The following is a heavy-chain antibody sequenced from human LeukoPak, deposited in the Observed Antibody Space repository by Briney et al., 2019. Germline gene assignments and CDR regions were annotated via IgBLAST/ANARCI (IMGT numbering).Heavy chain of an antibody. CDR3: AREYYYGSGSHEYYYSMDV. J-gene: IGHJ6*04. D-gene: IGHD3-10*01. CDR1: GFTFSSYW. V-gene: IGHV3-74*01. CDR2: INSDGSST. Sequence: GGSLRLSCAASGFTFSSYWMHWVRQAPGKGLVWVSRINSDGSSTSYADSVKGRFTISRDNAKNTLYLQMNSLRAEDTAVYYCAREYYYGSGSHEYYYSMDVWGKGTTVTVSS.